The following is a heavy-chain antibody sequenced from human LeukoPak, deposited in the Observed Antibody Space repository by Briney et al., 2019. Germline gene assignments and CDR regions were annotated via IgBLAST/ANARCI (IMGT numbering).Heavy chain of an antibody. CDR3: ARAREYSTLADCFDP. D-gene: IGHD2/OR15-2a*01. CDR2: IYPNSGGN. V-gene: IGHV1-2*02. CDR1: GYTFTDYF. Sequence: ASVKVSCEASGYTFTDYFMHWVRQAPGRSLEWMGWIYPNSGGNTYAQKFQGGSTLSRDTSISTAYMELSGVRSDDTSVYYCARAREYSTLADCFDPRGQGILVTV. J-gene: IGHJ5*02.